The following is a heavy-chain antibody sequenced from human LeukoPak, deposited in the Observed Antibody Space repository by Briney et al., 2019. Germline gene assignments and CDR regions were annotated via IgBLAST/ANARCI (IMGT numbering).Heavy chain of an antibody. CDR3: ARDFYDSSDPYYYYGMDV. V-gene: IGHV1-3*01. CDR1: GYTFTSYA. Sequence: ASVTVSCKASGYTFTSYAMHWVRQAPGQRLEWMGWINAGNGNTKYSQKFQGRVTITRDTSASTAYMELSSLRSDDTAVYYCARDFYDSSDPYYYYGMDVWGQGTTVTVSS. D-gene: IGHD3-22*01. CDR2: INAGNGNT. J-gene: IGHJ6*02.